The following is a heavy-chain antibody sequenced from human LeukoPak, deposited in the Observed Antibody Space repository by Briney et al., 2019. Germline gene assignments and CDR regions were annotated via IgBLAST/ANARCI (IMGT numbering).Heavy chain of an antibody. V-gene: IGHV5-51*01. Sequence: GESLKISCKASGYTFSSYWIGWVRQMPGKGLEWMGIIYPYDSDTTYSPSFQGQITISADKSISTAYLQWSSLKASDTAMYYCARLATLMVRGVIEAYYYMDVWGKGTTVTLSS. CDR2: IYPYDSDT. J-gene: IGHJ6*03. D-gene: IGHD3-10*01. CDR1: GYTFSSYW. CDR3: ARLATLMVRGVIEAYYYMDV.